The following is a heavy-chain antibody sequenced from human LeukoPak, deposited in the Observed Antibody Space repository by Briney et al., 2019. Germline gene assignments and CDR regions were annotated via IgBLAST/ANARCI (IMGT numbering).Heavy chain of an antibody. V-gene: IGHV1-69*13. Sequence: SVKVSCKASGGTFSSYAISWVRQAPGQGLEWMGGIIPIFGTANYAQKFQGRVTITADESTSTAYMELSSLRSEDTAVYYCARPEAVAGYHYYYGMDVWGQGTTVTVSS. CDR1: GGTFSSYA. J-gene: IGHJ6*02. CDR2: IIPIFGTA. D-gene: IGHD6-19*01. CDR3: ARPEAVAGYHYYYGMDV.